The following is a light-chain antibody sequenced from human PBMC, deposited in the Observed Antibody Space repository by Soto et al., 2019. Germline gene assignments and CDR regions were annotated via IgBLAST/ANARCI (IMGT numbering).Light chain of an antibody. CDR2: VAS. V-gene: IGKV3-20*01. Sequence: EIVVTQSPGTLSLSLGERAILSCRASQSVSNNYLAWYQQKPGQAPRLLIYVASSRATGAPDRFSGSGSETDFTLTISRLEPEDSAVYYCQQYGYSPWTFGQGTKVEIK. J-gene: IGKJ1*01. CDR1: QSVSNNY. CDR3: QQYGYSPWT.